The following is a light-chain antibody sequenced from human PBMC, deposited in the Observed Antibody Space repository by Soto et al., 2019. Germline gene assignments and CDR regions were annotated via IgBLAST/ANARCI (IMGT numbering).Light chain of an antibody. CDR2: SAS. CDR1: QSVSSDY. J-gene: IGKJ2*02. CDR3: QQYSSSPRT. Sequence: ENVLTQSPGTLSLSPGEGVTLSCRASQSVSSDYLAWYQQKPGQAPRLLIYSASSRSTGVPDRFSGSGSGTEFSLTIRRLEPEDFAVYYCQQYSSSPRTFGQGTKLEMK. V-gene: IGKV3-20*01.